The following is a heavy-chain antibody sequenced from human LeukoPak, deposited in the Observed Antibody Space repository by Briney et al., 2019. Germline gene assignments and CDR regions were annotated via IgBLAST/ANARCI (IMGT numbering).Heavy chain of an antibody. CDR1: GFTFSSYE. CDR3: AGGRQHNY. J-gene: IGHJ4*02. Sequence: PGGSLRLSCADFGFTFSSYEKNCERHAPEKQLEWVSYISSSGGTIYYADSVKGRFTISRDNAKSSLYLQMNSLRAEDTAVYFCAGGRQHNYWGQGTLVTVSS. V-gene: IGHV3-48*03. CDR2: ISSSGGTI.